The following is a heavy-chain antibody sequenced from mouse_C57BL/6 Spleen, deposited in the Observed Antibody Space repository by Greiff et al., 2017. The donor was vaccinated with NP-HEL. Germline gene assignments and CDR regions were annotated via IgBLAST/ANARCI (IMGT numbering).Heavy chain of an antibody. Sequence: QVQLQQSGAELARPGASVKLSCKASGYTFTSYGISWVKQRTGQGLEWIGEIYPSSGNTYYNEKFKGKATLTADKSSSTAYMELRSLTSEDSAVCFSAIYYRNYFFDYWGQGTTLTVSS. CDR3: AIYYRNYFFDY. CDR1: GYTFTSYG. D-gene: IGHD2-1*01. V-gene: IGHV1-81*01. CDR2: IYPSSGNT. J-gene: IGHJ2*01.